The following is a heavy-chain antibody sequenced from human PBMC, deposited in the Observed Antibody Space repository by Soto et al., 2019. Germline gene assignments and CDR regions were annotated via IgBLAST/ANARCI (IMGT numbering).Heavy chain of an antibody. J-gene: IGHJ4*02. V-gene: IGHV5-51*01. Sequence: PVESLKISCKASGYDFNFINYCISLLLQIPVKGLEWMGVISPGDSNTRYSPSFQGQVTFSADNSLNTAYLQWNTLRASDTAIYYCARRTYESGWRHYFDYWGQGTLVTVSS. D-gene: IGHD6-19*01. CDR3: ARRTYESGWRHYFDY. CDR2: ISPGDSNT. CDR1: GYDFNFINYC.